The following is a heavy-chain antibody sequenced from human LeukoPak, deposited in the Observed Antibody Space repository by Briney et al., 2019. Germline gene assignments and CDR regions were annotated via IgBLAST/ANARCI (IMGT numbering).Heavy chain of an antibody. CDR1: GGSISSGSYY. CDR2: IYYSGST. D-gene: IGHD6-19*01. V-gene: IGHV4-39*01. CDR3: ALVYSSGWYQGY. J-gene: IGHJ4*02. Sequence: SETLSLTCTVSGGSISSGSYYWGWIRQPPGKGLEWIGSIYYSGSTYYNPSLKSRVTISVDTSMNQFSLKLSSVTAADTAVYYCALVYSSGWYQGYWGQGTLVTVSS.